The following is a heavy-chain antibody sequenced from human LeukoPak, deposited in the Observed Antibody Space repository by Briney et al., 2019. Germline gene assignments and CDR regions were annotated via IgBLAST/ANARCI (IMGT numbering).Heavy chain of an antibody. CDR1: GFTFSSYW. J-gene: IGHJ5*02. D-gene: IGHD6-13*01. Sequence: GGSLRLSCAASGFTFSSYWMSWVRQAPGKGLEWVANIKQDGSEKYYVDSVKGRFTISRDNAKNSLSLQMNSLRAEDTAVYYCARATPRSSSPHNWFDPWGQGTLVTVSS. V-gene: IGHV3-7*03. CDR2: IKQDGSEK. CDR3: ARATPRSSSPHNWFDP.